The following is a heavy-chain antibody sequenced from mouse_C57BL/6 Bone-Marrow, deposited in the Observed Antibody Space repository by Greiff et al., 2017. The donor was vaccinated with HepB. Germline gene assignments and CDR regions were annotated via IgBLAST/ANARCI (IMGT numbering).Heavy chain of an antibody. J-gene: IGHJ2*01. D-gene: IGHD2-1*01. V-gene: IGHV3-6*01. CDR3: AREGGYGNYYFDY. CDR2: ISYDGSN. Sequence: VQLKESGPGLVKPSQSLSLTCSVTGYSITSGYYWNWIRQFPGNKLEWMGYISYDGSNNYNPSLKNRISITRDTSKNQFFLKLNSVTTEDTATYDCAREGGYGNYYFDYWGQGTTLTVSS. CDR1: GYSITSGYY.